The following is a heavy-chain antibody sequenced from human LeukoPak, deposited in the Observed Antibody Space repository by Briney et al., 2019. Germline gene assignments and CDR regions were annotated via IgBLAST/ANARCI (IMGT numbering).Heavy chain of an antibody. V-gene: IGHV3-23*01. CDR2: ISGSGGST. CDR3: AKDLLRNAAMVTGYYYYYYMDV. Sequence: GGSLRLSCAASAFTFSSYAMSWVRQAPGKGLEWVSAISGSGGSTYYADSVTGRFTISRDNSKNTLYLQMNSLRAEDTAVYYCAKDLLRNAAMVTGYYYYYYMDVWGKGTTVTVSS. J-gene: IGHJ6*03. CDR1: AFTFSSYA. D-gene: IGHD5-18*01.